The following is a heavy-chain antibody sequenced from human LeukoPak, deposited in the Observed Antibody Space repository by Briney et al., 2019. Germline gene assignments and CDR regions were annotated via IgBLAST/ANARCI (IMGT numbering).Heavy chain of an antibody. J-gene: IGHJ4*02. CDR3: ARASALHGDYPIHFDY. V-gene: IGHV1-46*01. D-gene: IGHD4-17*01. Sequence: ASVKVSCKASGYTFTSYYMHWVRQAPGQGLEWMGIINPSGGSTSYAQKFQGRVTMTRDTSTSTVYMELSSLRSEDTAVYYCARASALHGDYPIHFDYWGQGTLVTVSS. CDR2: INPSGGST. CDR1: GYTFTSYY.